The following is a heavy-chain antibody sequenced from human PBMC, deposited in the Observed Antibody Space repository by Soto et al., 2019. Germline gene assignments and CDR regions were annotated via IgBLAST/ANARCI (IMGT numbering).Heavy chain of an antibody. CDR1: GFTFSSYA. CDR3: ARDAEERYYHDSSGYSG. J-gene: IGHJ4*02. Sequence: GGSLRLSCAASGFTFSSYAMSWVRQAPGKGLEWVANIKQDGSEKYYVDSVKGRFTISRDNAKNSLYLQMNSLRAEDTAVYYCARDAEERYYHDSSGYSGWGQGTLVTVSS. V-gene: IGHV3-7*01. CDR2: IKQDGSEK. D-gene: IGHD3-22*01.